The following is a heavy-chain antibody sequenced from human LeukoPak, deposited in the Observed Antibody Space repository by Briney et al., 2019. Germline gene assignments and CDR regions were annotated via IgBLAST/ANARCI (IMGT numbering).Heavy chain of an antibody. V-gene: IGHV1-46*01. CDR3: ARGNPTNYGAYLYYFDY. D-gene: IGHD4-17*01. J-gene: IGHJ4*02. Sequence: ASVKVSCMSSVYTYTNYYMHDVRQAPGQGLEWVGIINPSGGSTSYAQKFQGRVTMTRDTSTNTVYMELSSLRTEETAVYYCARGNPTNYGAYLYYFDYWGQGTLVTVSS. CDR1: VYTYTNYY. CDR2: INPSGGST.